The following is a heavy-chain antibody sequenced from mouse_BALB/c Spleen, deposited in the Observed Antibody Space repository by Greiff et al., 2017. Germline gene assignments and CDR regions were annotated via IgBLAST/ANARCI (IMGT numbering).Heavy chain of an antibody. D-gene: IGHD2-4*01. CDR1: GYSFTGYY. J-gene: IGHJ4*01. CDR3: ARGRIYYDYNYAMDY. V-gene: IGHV1-31*01. CDR2: INPYNGAT. Sequence: EVQLQQSGPELVKPGASVKISCKASGYSFTGYYMHWVKQSHVKSLEWIGRINPYNGATSYNQNFKDKASLTVDKSSSTAYMELHSLTSEDSAVYYCARGRIYYDYNYAMDYWGQGTSVTVSS.